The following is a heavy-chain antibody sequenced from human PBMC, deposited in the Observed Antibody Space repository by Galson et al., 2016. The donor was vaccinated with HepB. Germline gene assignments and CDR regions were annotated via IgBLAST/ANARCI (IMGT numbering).Heavy chain of an antibody. CDR1: GFSFSHSD. J-gene: IGHJ4*02. CDR2: IWFDGKDQ. V-gene: IGHV3-33*06. Sequence: SLRLSCAASGFSFSHSDMHWVRQAPGKGLEWVAAIWFDGKDQYYADSVKGRFAISRDTSRNSLYLQMNSLRVEDTAMYYCTKSLNVFEWFWGYWGQGTLVIVSS. D-gene: IGHD3-3*01. CDR3: TKSLNVFEWFWGY.